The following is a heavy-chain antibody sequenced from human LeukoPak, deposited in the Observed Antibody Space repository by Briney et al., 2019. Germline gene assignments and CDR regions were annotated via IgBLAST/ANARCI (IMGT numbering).Heavy chain of an antibody. CDR3: TTEGSSWYYFDY. CDR1: GLTFSSYS. D-gene: IGHD6-13*01. J-gene: IGHJ4*02. V-gene: IGHV3-15*01. Sequence: GGSLRLSCAASGLTFSSYSMNWVRQAPGKGLEWVGRIKSKTDGGTTDYAAPVKGRFTISRDDSKNTLYLQMNSLKTEDTAVYYCTTEGSSWYYFDYWGQGTLVTVSS. CDR2: IKSKTDGGTT.